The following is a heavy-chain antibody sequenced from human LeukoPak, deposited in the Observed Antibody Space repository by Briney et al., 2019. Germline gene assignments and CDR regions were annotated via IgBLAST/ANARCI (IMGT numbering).Heavy chain of an antibody. CDR3: ARGPGATIPGATDDAFDI. Sequence: PVASVKVSCKASGGTFSSYAISWVRQAPGQGLEWMGGIIPIFGTANYAQKFQGRVTITADESTSTAYMELSSLRSEDTAVYYCARGPGATIPGATDDAFDIWGQGTMVTVSS. J-gene: IGHJ3*02. CDR1: GGTFSSYA. V-gene: IGHV1-69*13. D-gene: IGHD5-12*01. CDR2: IIPIFGTA.